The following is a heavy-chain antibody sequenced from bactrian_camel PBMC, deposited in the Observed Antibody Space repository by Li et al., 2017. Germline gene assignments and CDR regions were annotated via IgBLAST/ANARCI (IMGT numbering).Heavy chain of an antibody. CDR3: AAVNCAQRFPVPEWEGFDSGY. Sequence: VQLVESGGGSVQAGGSLRLSCVVSGFSVSRYYMGWFRQAPGKKREGVAVADADGKINYADSVKGRFTISNDNAKNTLYLEMNALKPEDTAMYYCAAVNCAQRFPVPEWEGFDSGYWGQGTQVTVS. V-gene: IGHV3S44*01. J-gene: IGHJ6*01. CDR1: GFSVSRYY. D-gene: IGHD2*01. CDR2: VADADGKI.